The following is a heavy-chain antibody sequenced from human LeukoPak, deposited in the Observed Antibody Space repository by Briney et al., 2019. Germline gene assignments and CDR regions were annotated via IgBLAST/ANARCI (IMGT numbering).Heavy chain of an antibody. CDR2: IYYRGST. J-gene: IGHJ6*03. V-gene: IGHV4-39*02. D-gene: IGHD2-2*03. CDR1: GGSISSGDYY. CDR3: ARDWIWERGYYYYMDV. Sequence: PSETLSLTCNVSGGSISSGDYYWGWIRQPPGKGMEWIGRIYYRGSTYYNLSLKSRVTISVDTSKNQFSLKLSSVTAADTAVYYCARDWIWERGYYYYMDVWGKGTTVTVSS.